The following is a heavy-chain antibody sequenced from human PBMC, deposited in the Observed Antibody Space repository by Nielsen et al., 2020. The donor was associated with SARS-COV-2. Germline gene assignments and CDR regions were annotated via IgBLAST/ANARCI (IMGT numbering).Heavy chain of an antibody. CDR3: AREGEYGSGSYYNPVVGY. V-gene: IGHV3-30*03. Sequence: GESLKISCAASGFTFSSYGMHWVRQAPGKGLEWVAVISYDGSNKYYADSVKGRFTISRDNSKNTLYLQMNSLRAEDTAVYYCAREGEYGSGSYYNPVVGYWGQGTLVTVSS. CDR2: ISYDGSNK. D-gene: IGHD3-10*01. CDR1: GFTFSSYG. J-gene: IGHJ4*02.